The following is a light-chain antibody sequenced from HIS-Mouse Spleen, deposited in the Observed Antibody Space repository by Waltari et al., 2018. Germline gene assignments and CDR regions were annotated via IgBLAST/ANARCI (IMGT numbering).Light chain of an antibody. J-gene: IGKJ2*01. CDR2: LGS. CDR3: MQALQTPYT. CDR1: QSLLHSNGYNY. Sequence: DIVMTQSPLSLPVTPGKPASIPFRSSQSLLHSNGYNYLDWYLQKPGQSPQLLIYLGSNRASGVPDRFSGSGSGTDFTLKISRVEAEDVGVYYCMQALQTPYTFGQGTKLEIK. V-gene: IGKV2-28*01.